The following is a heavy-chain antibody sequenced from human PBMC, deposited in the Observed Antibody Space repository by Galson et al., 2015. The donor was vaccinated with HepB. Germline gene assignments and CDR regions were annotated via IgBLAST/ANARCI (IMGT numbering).Heavy chain of an antibody. CDR2: INTNTGNP. D-gene: IGHD1-1*01. Sequence: SVKVSCKASGYTFARYAMNWVRQAPGQGLEWMGWINTNTGNPTYAQGFTGRFVFSLDTSVSMAYLQISSLKAEDTAVYYCAREARWNDGGKLDYWGQGTLVTVSS. CDR3: AREARWNDGGKLDY. J-gene: IGHJ4*02. V-gene: IGHV7-4-1*04. CDR1: GYTFARYA.